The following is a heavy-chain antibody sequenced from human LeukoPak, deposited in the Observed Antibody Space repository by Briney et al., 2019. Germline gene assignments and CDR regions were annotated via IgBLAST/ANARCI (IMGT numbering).Heavy chain of an antibody. CDR2: IWYDGSNK. D-gene: IGHD3-3*01. CDR1: GFTFSSYG. Sequence: GGSLRLSCAASGFTFSSYGMHWVRQAPGKGLEWVAVIWYDGSNKYYADSVKGRFTISRDNSKNTLYLQMNSLRAEDTAVYYCARDTLSGVPIGPRMDVWGQGTTVTVSS. V-gene: IGHV3-33*01. CDR3: ARDTLSGVPIGPRMDV. J-gene: IGHJ6*02.